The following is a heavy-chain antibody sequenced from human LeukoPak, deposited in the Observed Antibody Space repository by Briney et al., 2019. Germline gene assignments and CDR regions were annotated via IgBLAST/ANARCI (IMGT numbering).Heavy chain of an antibody. J-gene: IGHJ2*01. V-gene: IGHV1-46*01. CDR3: ARDRTGDRWYFDL. CDR1: GYTFTSYG. CDR2: INPSGGST. Sequence: ASVKVSCKASGYTFTSYGISWVRQAPGQGLEWMGIINPSGGSTSYAQKFQGRVTMTRDTSTSTAYMELSSLRSEDTAVYYCARDRTGDRWYFDLWGRGTLVTVSS. D-gene: IGHD7-27*01.